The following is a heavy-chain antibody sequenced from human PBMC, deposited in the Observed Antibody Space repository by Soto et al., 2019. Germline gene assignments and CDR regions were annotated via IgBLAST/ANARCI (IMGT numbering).Heavy chain of an antibody. Sequence: GGSLRLSCAASGFAFSTYGMHWVRQAPGKGLEWVAFIQYHGINKDYADSVKGRFTISRDNSRNTLYLQMNSLRAEDTAVYYCARGLDYDSSGYYLDFWGQGALVTVSS. D-gene: IGHD3-22*01. CDR3: ARGLDYDSSGYYLDF. CDR1: GFAFSTYG. V-gene: IGHV3-30*02. CDR2: IQYHGINK. J-gene: IGHJ4*02.